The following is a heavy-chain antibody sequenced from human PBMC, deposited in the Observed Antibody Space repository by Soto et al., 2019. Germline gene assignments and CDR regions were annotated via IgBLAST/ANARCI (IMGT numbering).Heavy chain of an antibody. CDR2: IYYSGST. D-gene: IGHD4-17*01. CDR3: ARDYAGGPFFDY. CDR1: GGSISSYY. Sequence: QVQLQESGPGLVKPSETLSLTCTVSGGSISSYYWSWIRQPSGKGLEWIGYIYYSGSTNYNPSLNSRVTISVDTSKNQFPLKLSSVTAADTAVYYCARDYAGGPFFDYWGQGTLVTVSS. V-gene: IGHV4-59*01. J-gene: IGHJ4*02.